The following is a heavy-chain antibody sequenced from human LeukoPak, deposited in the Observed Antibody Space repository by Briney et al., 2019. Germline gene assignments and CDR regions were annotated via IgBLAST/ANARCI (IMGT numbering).Heavy chain of an antibody. V-gene: IGHV3-23*01. CDR1: GFIFSNYG. CDR3: AKDLPYYYDSSGSGDAFDI. CDR2: ISDSGSST. Sequence: GGSLRLSCAASGFIFSNYGMNWVRQAPGKGLDWVSSISDSGSSTYYAESVKGRVTISRDNSQNTLYLQMNSLRAEDTAIYYCAKDLPYYYDSSGSGDAFDIWGRGTMVTVST. D-gene: IGHD3-22*01. J-gene: IGHJ3*02.